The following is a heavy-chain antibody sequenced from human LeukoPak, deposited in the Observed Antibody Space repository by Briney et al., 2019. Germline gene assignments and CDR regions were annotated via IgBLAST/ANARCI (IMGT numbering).Heavy chain of an antibody. Sequence: GGSLRLSCAASGFTFSSYGMHWVRQAPGKGLEWVAFIRYDGSNKYYADSVKGRFTISRDNSKNTLYLQMYSLRVEDTAVYYCAKDRGDYFDYWGQGTLVTASS. J-gene: IGHJ4*02. CDR3: AKDRGDYFDY. CDR1: GFTFSSYG. CDR2: IRYDGSNK. D-gene: IGHD5-24*01. V-gene: IGHV3-30*02.